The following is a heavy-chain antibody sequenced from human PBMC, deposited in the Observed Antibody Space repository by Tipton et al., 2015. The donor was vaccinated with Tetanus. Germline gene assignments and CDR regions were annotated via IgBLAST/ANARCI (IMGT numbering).Heavy chain of an antibody. V-gene: IGHV3-66*03. CDR1: GFTVSSNY. D-gene: IGHD2-15*01. J-gene: IGHJ4*02. CDR3: ARGWHSDPEGYCSVGTPLDY. CDR2: IYSCGST. Sequence: SLRLSCAASGFTVSSNYMSWVRQAPGKGLEWGSVIYSCGSTYYADSVKGRFTISRDNSKNTLYLQMNSLRAEDTAVYYCARGWHSDPEGYCSVGTPLDYWGQVTLVTVSS.